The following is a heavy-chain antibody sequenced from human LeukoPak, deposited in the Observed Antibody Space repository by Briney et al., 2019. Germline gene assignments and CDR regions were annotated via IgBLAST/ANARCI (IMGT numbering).Heavy chain of an antibody. Sequence: GGSLRLSCAASGFTFSSYGMHWVRQAPGKGLEWVAFIRYDGSNKYYADSVKGRFTISRDNSKKTLYLQMNSLRAEDTAVYYRAKRILTFGGVIGIDYWGQGTLVTVSS. D-gene: IGHD3-16*02. CDR2: IRYDGSNK. CDR1: GFTFSSYG. CDR3: AKRILTFGGVIGIDY. J-gene: IGHJ4*02. V-gene: IGHV3-30*02.